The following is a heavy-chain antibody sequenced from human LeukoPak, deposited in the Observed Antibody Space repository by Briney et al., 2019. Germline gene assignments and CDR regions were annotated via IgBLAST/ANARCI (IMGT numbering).Heavy chain of an antibody. CDR3: AREYCSGGSCYFDY. Sequence: GGSLRLSCAASGFTFSSYAMHWVRQAPGNGLEYVSAISSNGGSTYYANSVKGRFTISRDNSKNTLYLQMGSLRAEDMAVYYCAREYCSGGSCYFDYWGQGTLVTVSS. J-gene: IGHJ4*02. CDR1: GFTFSSYA. CDR2: ISSNGGST. D-gene: IGHD2-15*01. V-gene: IGHV3-64*01.